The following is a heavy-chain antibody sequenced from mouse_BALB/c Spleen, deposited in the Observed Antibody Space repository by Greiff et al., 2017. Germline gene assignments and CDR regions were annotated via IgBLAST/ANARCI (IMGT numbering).Heavy chain of an antibody. CDR3: ARSPRLLLYAMDY. J-gene: IGHJ4*01. CDR2: IDPANGNT. CDR1: GFNIKDTY. V-gene: IGHV14-3*02. D-gene: IGHD2-3*01. Sequence: SGAELVKPGASVKLSCTASGFNIKDTYMHWVKQRPEQGLEWIGRIDPANGNTKYDPKFQGKATITADTSSNTAYLQLSSLTSEDTAVYYCARSPRLLLYAMDYWGQGTSVTVSS.